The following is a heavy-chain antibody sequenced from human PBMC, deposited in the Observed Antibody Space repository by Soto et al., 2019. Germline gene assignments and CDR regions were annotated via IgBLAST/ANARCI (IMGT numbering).Heavy chain of an antibody. CDR1: GDSISSSY. J-gene: IGHJ5*02. Sequence: QVQLQESGPGLVKPSETLSLSCTVSGDSISSSYWNWVRQTADKRLEWIGRIHSTGGSHYNPSLTSRRTMSLDTSKKPFYLEMTSVTAADTAVYYCVRGVAAVGPDSFDPWGQGTLVTVSS. CDR2: IHSTGGS. D-gene: IGHD6-13*01. CDR3: VRGVAAVGPDSFDP. V-gene: IGHV4-4*07.